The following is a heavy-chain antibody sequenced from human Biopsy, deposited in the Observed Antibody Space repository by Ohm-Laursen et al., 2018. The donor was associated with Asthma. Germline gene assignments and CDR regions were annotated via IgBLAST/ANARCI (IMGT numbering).Heavy chain of an antibody. J-gene: IGHJ4*02. CDR1: GFTFSHYN. CDR2: ITDTSRYI. D-gene: IGHD1-14*01. Sequence: SLRLSCTASGFTFSHYNMNWVRQAPGKGLEWVSSITDTSRYIKYADSVEGRFTISRDNAKNSLYLQMNSLRAEDTAVYYCARDGPELPTELDYWGPGTPVTVSS. V-gene: IGHV3-21*01. CDR3: ARDGPELPTELDY.